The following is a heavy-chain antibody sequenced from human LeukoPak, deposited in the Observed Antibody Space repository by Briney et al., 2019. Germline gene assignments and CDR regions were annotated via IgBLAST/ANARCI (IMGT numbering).Heavy chain of an antibody. CDR1: GGSFSGYY. J-gene: IGHJ6*02. Sequence: SETLSLTCAVYGGSFSGYYWSWIRQPPGKGLEWIGEINHSGSTNYNPSLKSRVTISVDTSKNQFSLKLSSVTAADTAVYYCASVHDYYGMDVWGQGTTVTVSS. D-gene: IGHD1-1*01. V-gene: IGHV4-34*01. CDR3: ASVHDYYGMDV. CDR2: INHSGST.